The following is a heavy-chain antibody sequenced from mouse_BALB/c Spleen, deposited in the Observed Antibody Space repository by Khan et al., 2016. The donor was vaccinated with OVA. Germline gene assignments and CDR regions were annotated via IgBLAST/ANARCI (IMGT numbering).Heavy chain of an antibody. Sequence: DLVKPGASVKLSCKASGYTFTSYWINWIKQRPGQGLEWIGRIAPGSSNAYYNDMFKDKATLTVDTSSSTAYLQLSSLSSEDSAVFIWARAKYYGRSSYAMDYWGQGTSVTVSS. CDR3: ARAKYYGRSSYAMDY. CDR1: GYTFTSYW. J-gene: IGHJ4*01. V-gene: IGHV1S41*01. D-gene: IGHD1-1*01. CDR2: IAPGSSNA.